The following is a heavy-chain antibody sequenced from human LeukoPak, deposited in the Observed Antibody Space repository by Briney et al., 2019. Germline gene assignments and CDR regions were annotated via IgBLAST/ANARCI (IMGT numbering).Heavy chain of an antibody. V-gene: IGHV3-48*03. Sequence: PGGSLRLSCAASGFTFSSYEMNWVRQAPGKGLEWVSYISSSGSTIYYADSVKGRFTISRDNAKNSLYLQMSSLRADDTAVYYCARDSGSYYVPSLAFDYWGQGTLVTVSS. CDR2: ISSSGSTI. D-gene: IGHD1-26*01. CDR3: ARDSGSYYVPSLAFDY. J-gene: IGHJ4*02. CDR1: GFTFSSYE.